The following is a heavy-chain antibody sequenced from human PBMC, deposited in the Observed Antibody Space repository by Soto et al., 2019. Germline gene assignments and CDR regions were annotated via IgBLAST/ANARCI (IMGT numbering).Heavy chain of an antibody. D-gene: IGHD3-22*01. CDR1: GVTFSSYS. CDR3: ASHPRDNSGYWYYFDY. J-gene: IGHJ4*02. V-gene: IGHV3-21*01. CDR2: ITSSSSYI. Sequence: GRPLRHPRAASGVTFSSYSMNWVSQDQEKGLEWVSSITSSSSYIYYADSVKGRFTISRDNAKNSLYLQMNSLRAEDTAVYYCASHPRDNSGYWYYFDYWGQGTLVTVSS.